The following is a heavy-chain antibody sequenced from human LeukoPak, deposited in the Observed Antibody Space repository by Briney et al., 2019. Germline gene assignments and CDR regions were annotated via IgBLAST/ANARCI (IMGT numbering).Heavy chain of an antibody. CDR3: ARMGLNPLGYPTYFDY. J-gene: IGHJ4*02. CDR2: IYTGGST. V-gene: IGHV4-4*07. D-gene: IGHD3-16*02. CDR1: GGSISSYY. Sequence: SETLSLTCTVSGGSISSYYWSWIRQPAGKGLEWIGRIYTGGSTNYNPSLKSRVTMSVDTSKNQFSLKLSSVTAADTAVYYCARMGLNPLGYPTYFDYWGQGTLVTVSS.